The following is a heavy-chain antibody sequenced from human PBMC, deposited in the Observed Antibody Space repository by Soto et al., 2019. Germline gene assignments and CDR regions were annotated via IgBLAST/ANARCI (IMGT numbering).Heavy chain of an antibody. J-gene: IGHJ4*02. Sequence: APVKVSSKASGYTFTSYGIRCARLAPGQGLESTGWISAYNGNTNYAQKLQGRVTMTTDTSTSTAYMELRSLRSDDTGVYYCARGVRPPVPKPDYYDSSGYPDYWGQGTLVTVAS. V-gene: IGHV1-18*04. D-gene: IGHD3-22*01. CDR1: GYTFTSYG. CDR2: ISAYNGNT. CDR3: ARGVRPPVPKPDYYDSSGYPDY.